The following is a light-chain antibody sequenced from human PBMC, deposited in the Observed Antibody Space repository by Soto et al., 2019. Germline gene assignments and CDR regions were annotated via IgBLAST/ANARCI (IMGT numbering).Light chain of an antibody. CDR3: SSYASGRIFV. CDR2: DVS. V-gene: IGLV2-14*01. Sequence: QSALTQPASVSGSPGQSIAISCTGTSSDVGAYSYVSWYQQYPGKAPKLMIYDVSNRPSGVSNRFSGSKSGNTASLTISGLQAEDEADYYCSSYASGRIFVFGTGTKVTVL. CDR1: SSDVGAYSY. J-gene: IGLJ1*01.